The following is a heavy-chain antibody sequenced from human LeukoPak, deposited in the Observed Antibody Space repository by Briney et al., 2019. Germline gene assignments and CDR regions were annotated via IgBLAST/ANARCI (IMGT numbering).Heavy chain of an antibody. CDR2: IKQDGSEK. V-gene: IGHV3-7*04. CDR1: GFTFSRYW. D-gene: IGHD3-3*01. J-gene: IGHJ4*02. CDR3: TRDVLLHPGDDY. Sequence: GGSLRLSCAASGFTFSRYWMTWVRQAPGKGLEWVANIKQDGSEKYYVDSVNGRFTASRDNAKNSLYLQMNSLRVEDTAVYYCTRDVLLHPGDDYWGQGTLVTVSS.